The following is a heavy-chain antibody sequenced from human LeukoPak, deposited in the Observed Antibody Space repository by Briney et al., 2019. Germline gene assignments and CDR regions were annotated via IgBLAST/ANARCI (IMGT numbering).Heavy chain of an antibody. V-gene: IGHV4-31*03. J-gene: IGHJ4*02. CDR3: ARSKYSSSCYPRVMDY. Sequence: SQTLSLTCTVSGGSISSGGYYWSWIRQHPGKGLEWIGYIYYSGSTYYNPSLKSRVTISVDTSKNQFSLKLSSVTAADTAVYYCARSKYSSSCYPRVMDYWGQGTLVTVSS. D-gene: IGHD6-13*01. CDR2: IYYSGST. CDR1: GGSISSGGYY.